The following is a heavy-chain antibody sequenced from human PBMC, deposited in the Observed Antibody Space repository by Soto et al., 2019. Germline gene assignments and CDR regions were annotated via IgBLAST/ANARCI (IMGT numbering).Heavy chain of an antibody. D-gene: IGHD4-17*01. CDR2: INSDRSSA. V-gene: IGHV3-74*01. Sequence: PGGSLRLSCEVSGFTFSSHWMPWVRQAPGKGLVWVSRINSDRSSANYADSVKGRFTIFRDNAKNTLYLQMSSLRVEDTAVYYCTRAQFSDYTFACWGQGTPVTLSS. CDR3: TRAQFSDYTFAC. J-gene: IGHJ4*02. CDR1: GFTFSSHW.